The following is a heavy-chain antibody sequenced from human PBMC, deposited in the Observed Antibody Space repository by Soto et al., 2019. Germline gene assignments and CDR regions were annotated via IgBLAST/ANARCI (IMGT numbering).Heavy chain of an antibody. V-gene: IGHV4-34*01. J-gene: IGHJ4*02. D-gene: IGHD3-16*02. Sequence: SETLSLTCAVYGGSFSGYYWSWIRQPPGKGLEWIGEINHSGSTNYNPSIKSRVTISVDTSKNQFSLKLSSVTAADTAVSSCARETYHYVWGSYRYQHELFYFDYWGQGTLVTVSS. CDR1: GGSFSGYY. CDR2: INHSGST. CDR3: ARETYHYVWGSYRYQHELFYFDY.